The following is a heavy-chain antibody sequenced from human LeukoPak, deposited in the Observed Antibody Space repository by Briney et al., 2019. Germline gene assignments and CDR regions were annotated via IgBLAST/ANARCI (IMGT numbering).Heavy chain of an antibody. Sequence: GGSLRLSCAASGFTFSSYEMNWVRQAPGKGLEWVSYISSSGSTIYYADSVEGRSTIPRDNAKNSLYLQMNSLRAEDTAVYYCAELGITMIGGVWGKGTTVTISS. CDR1: GFTFSSYE. D-gene: IGHD3-10*02. CDR2: ISSSGSTI. CDR3: AELGITMIGGV. J-gene: IGHJ6*04. V-gene: IGHV3-48*03.